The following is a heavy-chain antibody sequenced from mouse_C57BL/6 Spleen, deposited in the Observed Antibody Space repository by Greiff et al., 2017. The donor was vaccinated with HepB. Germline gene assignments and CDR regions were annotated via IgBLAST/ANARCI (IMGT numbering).Heavy chain of an antibody. CDR2: IHPNSGST. D-gene: IGHD6-2*01. Sequence: VQLQQPGAELVKPGASVKLSCKASGYTFTSYWMHWVKQRPGQGLEWIGMIHPNSGSTNYNEKFKSKATLTVDKSSSTAYMQLSSLTSEDSAVYYCARCRSLYAMDYWGQGTSVTVSS. V-gene: IGHV1-64*01. CDR1: GYTFTSYW. J-gene: IGHJ4*01. CDR3: ARCRSLYAMDY.